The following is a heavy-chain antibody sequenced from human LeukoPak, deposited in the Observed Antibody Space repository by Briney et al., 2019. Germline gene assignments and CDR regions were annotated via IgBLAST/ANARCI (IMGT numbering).Heavy chain of an antibody. J-gene: IGHJ4*02. V-gene: IGHV4-59*08. CDR2: IYYSGST. D-gene: IGHD5-18*01. Sequence: SETLSLTCTVSGGSISSYYWSWIRQPPGKGLEWIGYIYYSGSTNYNPSLKSRVTISVDTFKNQFSLKLSSVTAADTAVYYCASLSYGYYFDYWGQGTLVTVSS. CDR1: GGSISSYY. CDR3: ASLSYGYYFDY.